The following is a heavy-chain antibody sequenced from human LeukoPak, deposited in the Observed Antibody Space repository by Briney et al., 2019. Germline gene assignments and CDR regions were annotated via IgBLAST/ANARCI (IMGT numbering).Heavy chain of an antibody. D-gene: IGHD6-19*01. Sequence: SETLSLTCAVYGGSFSGYYWSWIRQPAGKGLEWIGRIYDSGSTNYNPSLKSRVTMSVDTSKNQFSLRLSSVTAADTAVYYCARAFRIAVGIYSYYYMDVWGKGTTVTVSS. CDR3: ARAFRIAVGIYSYYYMDV. V-gene: IGHV4-59*10. J-gene: IGHJ6*03. CDR2: IYDSGST. CDR1: GGSFSGYY.